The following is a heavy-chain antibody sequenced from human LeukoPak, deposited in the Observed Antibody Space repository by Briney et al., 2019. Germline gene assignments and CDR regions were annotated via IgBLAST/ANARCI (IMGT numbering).Heavy chain of an antibody. J-gene: IGHJ4*02. V-gene: IGHV4-61*02. Sequence: SETLSLTCTASGGSISSGSYYWSWIRQPAGKGLEWIGRIYTSGSTNYNPSLKSRVTISVDTSKNQFSLKLSSVTAADTAVYYCASKKGRSNQFDYWGQGTLVTVSS. CDR1: GGSISSGSYY. CDR3: ASKKGRSNQFDY. D-gene: IGHD4-11*01. CDR2: IYTSGST.